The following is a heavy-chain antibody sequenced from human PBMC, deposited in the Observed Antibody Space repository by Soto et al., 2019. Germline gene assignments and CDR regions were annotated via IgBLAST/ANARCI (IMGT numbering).Heavy chain of an antibody. CDR2: IDPSGGVT. V-gene: IGHV1-46*01. CDR3: ARDVIGQDNYETIGYYFDH. Sequence: QVQLIQFGAEVKKPGASVKVSCRASGYTFTKFHIHWVRQAPGQGLEWMGMIDPSGGVTRDAQRFQGRITMTSDTSTRSVYVELRGLTSEDTAVYYCARDVIGQDNYETIGYYFDHWGPGTLVTVSS. D-gene: IGHD3-16*01. J-gene: IGHJ4*02. CDR1: GYTFTKFH.